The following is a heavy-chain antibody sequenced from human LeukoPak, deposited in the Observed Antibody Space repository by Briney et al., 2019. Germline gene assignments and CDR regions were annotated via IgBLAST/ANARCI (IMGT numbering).Heavy chain of an antibody. CDR2: ISYDGSNK. V-gene: IGHV3-30*04. Sequence: PGRSLRLSCAASGFTFSSYAMHWVRQAPGKGLEWVAVISYDGSNKYYADSVKGRFTISRDNSKNTLYLQMNCLRAEDTAVYYCARDRGGGGDYVFHWGQGTLVTVSS. J-gene: IGHJ4*02. CDR1: GFTFSSYA. D-gene: IGHD4-17*01. CDR3: ARDRGGGGDYVFH.